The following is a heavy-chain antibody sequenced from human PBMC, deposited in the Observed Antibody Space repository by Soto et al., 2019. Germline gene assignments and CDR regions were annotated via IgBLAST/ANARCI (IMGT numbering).Heavy chain of an antibody. Sequence: SETLSLTCAVSGGSIRSNNWWSWARQPPGKGLEWIGEIFHSGSTHYNPSLKTRVTISVDTSKNQFSLKLSSVTAADTAVYYCARGYGRNFDYWGQGTLVTVSS. D-gene: IGHD5-18*01. V-gene: IGHV4-4*02. J-gene: IGHJ4*02. CDR3: ARGYGRNFDY. CDR2: IFHSGST. CDR1: GGSIRSNNW.